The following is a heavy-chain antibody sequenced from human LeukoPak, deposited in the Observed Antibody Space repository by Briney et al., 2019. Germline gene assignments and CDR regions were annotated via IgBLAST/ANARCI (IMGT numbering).Heavy chain of an antibody. J-gene: IGHJ4*02. CDR3: GVRFDY. CDR2: INHSGST. V-gene: IGHV4-34*01. Sequence: SETLSLTCAVYGGSFSGYYWSWIRQPPGKGLEWIGEINHSGSTNYNPSLKGRVTISVDTSKNQFSLKLSSVTAADTAVYYCGVRFDYWGQGTLVTVSS. CDR1: GGSFSGYY.